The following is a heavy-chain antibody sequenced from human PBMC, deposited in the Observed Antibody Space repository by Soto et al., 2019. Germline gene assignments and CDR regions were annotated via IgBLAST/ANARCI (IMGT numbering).Heavy chain of an antibody. J-gene: IGHJ4*01. Sequence: GGSLRLSCAASGFIFSHRGMIWARQAPGKGLEWVAYICPRGITTYYADSVKGRFTLSRDNAHNSLYLQMDSLRDDDTAVYYCAIAMAGKWHPFDYWGHGTLVTVSS. CDR3: AIAMAGKWHPFDY. D-gene: IGHD6-19*01. CDR1: GFIFSHRG. V-gene: IGHV3-48*02. CDR2: ICPRGITT.